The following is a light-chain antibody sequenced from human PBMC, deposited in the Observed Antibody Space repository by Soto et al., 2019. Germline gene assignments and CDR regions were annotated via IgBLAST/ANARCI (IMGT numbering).Light chain of an antibody. V-gene: IGKV3-20*01. J-gene: IGKJ1*01. CDR1: QSISSNY. Sequence: ELVLTQSPGTLSLSPGQRDSLSCRASQSISSNYLAWYQQKPGQAPRLLIYGTSNRATGIPDRFSGSGSGTDFSLTISSLEPGDLAVYYCQQYGSSPRTFGQGTKVDIK. CDR2: GTS. CDR3: QQYGSSPRT.